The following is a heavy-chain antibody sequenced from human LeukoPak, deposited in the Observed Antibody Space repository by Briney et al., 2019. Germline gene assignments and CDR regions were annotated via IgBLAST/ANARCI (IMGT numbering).Heavy chain of an antibody. CDR3: ARVLGQWRATGYFDY. Sequence: SETLSLTCTVSGGSISSYYWSWIRQPPGKGLEWIGYIYYSGSTNYNPSLKSRVTISVDTSKNQFSLKLSSVTAADTAMYYCARVLGQWRATGYFDYWGQGTLVTVSS. J-gene: IGHJ4*02. CDR1: GGSISSYY. CDR2: IYYSGST. V-gene: IGHV4-59*01. D-gene: IGHD6-19*01.